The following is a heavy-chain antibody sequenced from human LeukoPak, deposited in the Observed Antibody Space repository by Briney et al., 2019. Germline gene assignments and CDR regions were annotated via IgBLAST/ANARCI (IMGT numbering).Heavy chain of an antibody. J-gene: IGHJ4*02. Sequence: TGGSLRLSCAASGFTFSSYWMHWVRQAPGKGLVWVSRINSDGSSTSYADSVKGRFTISRDNAKNSLYLQMNSLRAEDTAVYYCARGWFGELLSYHFDYWGQGTLVTVSS. CDR1: GFTFSSYW. CDR2: INSDGSST. CDR3: ARGWFGELLSYHFDY. V-gene: IGHV3-74*01. D-gene: IGHD3-10*01.